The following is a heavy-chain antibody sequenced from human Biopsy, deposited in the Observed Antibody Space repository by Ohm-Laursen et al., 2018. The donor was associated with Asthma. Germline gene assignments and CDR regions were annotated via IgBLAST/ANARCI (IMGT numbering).Heavy chain of an antibody. Sequence: SLRLSCAASGFTFGNFWMSWGRQTPGKGLEWVATITGDGSQKFYVDSVTGRFTISRDNSKNSLYLQMNSLRAEDTAVYYCTTLTLFFDSSEGTPIDYWGPGTLVTVSS. D-gene: IGHD1-14*01. V-gene: IGHV3-7*03. CDR1: GFTFGNFW. CDR2: ITGDGSQK. J-gene: IGHJ4*02. CDR3: TTLTLFFDSSEGTPIDY.